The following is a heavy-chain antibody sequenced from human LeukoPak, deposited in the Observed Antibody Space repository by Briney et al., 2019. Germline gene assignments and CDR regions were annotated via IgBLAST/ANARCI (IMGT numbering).Heavy chain of an antibody. CDR2: IYYSGST. CDR1: GGSISSHY. V-gene: IGHV4-59*11. D-gene: IGHD3-3*01. Sequence: SETLSLTCTVSGGSISSHYWSWIRQPPGEGLGWIGYIYYSGSTNYNPSLKSRVTISVDTSKNQFSLKLSSVTAADTAVYYCAREGGGDFWSGFSGSYNWFDPWGQGTLVTVSS. J-gene: IGHJ5*02. CDR3: AREGGGDFWSGFSGSYNWFDP.